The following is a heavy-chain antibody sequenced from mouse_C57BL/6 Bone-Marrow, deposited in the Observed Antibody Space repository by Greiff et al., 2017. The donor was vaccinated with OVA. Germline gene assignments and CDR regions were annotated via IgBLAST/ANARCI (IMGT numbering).Heavy chain of an antibody. D-gene: IGHD1-1*01. CDR3: ARQDFHYGSSYVRAMDY. J-gene: IGHJ4*01. V-gene: IGHV4-1*01. CDR2: INPDSSTI. Sequence: EVKLMESGGGLVQPGGSLKLSCAASGIDFSRYWMSWVRRAPGKGLEWIGEINPDSSTINYAPSLKDKFIISRDNAKNTLYLQMSKVRSEDTALYYCARQDFHYGSSYVRAMDYWGQGTSVTVSS. CDR1: GIDFSRYW.